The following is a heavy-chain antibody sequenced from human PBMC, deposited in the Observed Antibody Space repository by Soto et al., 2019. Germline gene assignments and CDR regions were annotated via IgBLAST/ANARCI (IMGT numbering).Heavy chain of an antibody. J-gene: IGHJ3*02. CDR3: ARGRGTTTGTGPDAFDI. CDR2: IWYDGSNK. Sequence: GGSLRLCCAASGFTFSSYGMHWVRQAPGKGLEWVAVIWYDGSNKYYADSVKGRFTISRDNSKNTLYLQMNSLRAEDTAVYYCARGRGTTTGTGPDAFDIWGQGTMVTVSS. CDR1: GFTFSSYG. V-gene: IGHV3-33*01. D-gene: IGHD1-1*01.